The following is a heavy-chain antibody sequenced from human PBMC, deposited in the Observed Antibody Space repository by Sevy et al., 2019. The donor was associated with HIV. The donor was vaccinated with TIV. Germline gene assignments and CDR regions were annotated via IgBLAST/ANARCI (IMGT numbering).Heavy chain of an antibody. J-gene: IGHJ5*02. D-gene: IGHD3-10*01. CDR1: GGTFSSYA. CDR3: ARGGIFTYYYGSGSLNWFDP. Sequence: ASVKVSCKASGGTFSSYAISWVRQAPGQGLEWMGGIIPIFGTANYAQKFQGRVTITADESTSTAYMELSSLRSEDTAVYYCARGGIFTYYYGSGSLNWFDPWGQGTLVTVSS. V-gene: IGHV1-69*13. CDR2: IIPIFGTA.